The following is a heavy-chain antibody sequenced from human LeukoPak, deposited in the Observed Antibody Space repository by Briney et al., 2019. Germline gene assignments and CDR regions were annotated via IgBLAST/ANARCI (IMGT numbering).Heavy chain of an antibody. CDR2: IIPILGIA. CDR3: ASSPGSSSWRSTIDY. CDR1: GGTFSSYT. J-gene: IGHJ4*02. Sequence: SVKVSCKASGGTFSSYTISWVRQAPGQGHEWMGGIIPILGIANYAQKFQGRVTITADKSTSTAYMELSSLRSEDTAVYYCASSPGSSSWRSTIDYWGQGTLVTVSS. V-gene: IGHV1-69*02. D-gene: IGHD6-13*01.